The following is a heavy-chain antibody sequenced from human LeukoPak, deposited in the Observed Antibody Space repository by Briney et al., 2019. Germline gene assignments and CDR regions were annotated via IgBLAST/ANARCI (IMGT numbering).Heavy chain of an antibody. V-gene: IGHV1-18*01. J-gene: IGHJ6*03. D-gene: IGHD3-3*01. CDR3: AGIPVFGVVLHQEPV. CDR1: GYTFTSYG. CDR2: ISAYNGNT. Sequence: ASVKVSCKASGYTFTSYGISWVRQAPGQGLEWMGWISAYNGNTNSAQKLQGRVTMTTDTSTSTAYMELRSLRSDDTAVYFCAGIPVFGVVLHQEPVWGKGTTVTVSS.